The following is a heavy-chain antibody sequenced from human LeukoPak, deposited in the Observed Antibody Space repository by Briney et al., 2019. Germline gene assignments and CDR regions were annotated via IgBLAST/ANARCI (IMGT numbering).Heavy chain of an antibody. J-gene: IGHJ6*03. CDR2: IKQDGSEK. CDR1: GFTFSSYW. Sequence: GGSLRLSCAASGFTFSSYWMNWVRQAPGKGLEWVANIKQDGSEKYYVDSVKGRFTISRDKAKNSLYLQMNSLTAEDTAVYSCATRAQYLLYYYYYYMDVWGKGTTVTVSS. CDR3: ATRAQYLLYYYYYYMDV. D-gene: IGHD2-2*02. V-gene: IGHV3-7*01.